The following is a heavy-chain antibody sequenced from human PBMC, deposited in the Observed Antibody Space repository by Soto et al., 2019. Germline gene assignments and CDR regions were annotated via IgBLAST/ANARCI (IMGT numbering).Heavy chain of an antibody. Sequence: QVQLQESGPGLVKPSETLSLICSDSGGSISSHNWGWIRLPPGKGLEWIGYIRDSGDTSYNPSLKSLVTMPLDTSMKEFPLKLTSVTAADPAVYYCVRQGFGALHGLVDVWGQGTAVPVSS. CDR2: IRDSGDT. CDR3: VRQGFGALHGLVDV. CDR1: GGSISSHN. J-gene: IGHJ6*02. D-gene: IGHD3-10*01. V-gene: IGHV4-59*08.